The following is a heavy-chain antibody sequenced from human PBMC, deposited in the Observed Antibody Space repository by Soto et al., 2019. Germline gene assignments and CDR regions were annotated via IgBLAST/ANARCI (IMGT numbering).Heavy chain of an antibody. CDR1: WCTISSYW. CDR3: ARGYTVFGVVTRYRMDY. Sequence: PWGSLSPPLAASWCTISSYWFRRVRHAPGKGLGWVANIQQDGSAKYYADSVKGRFTISRDNAKNSLHLQMNRLRAEDTAVYYCARGYTVFGVVTRYRMDYWGQGIQVTVYS. CDR2: IQQDGSAK. J-gene: IGHJ4*02. D-gene: IGHD3-3*01. V-gene: IGHV3-7*01.